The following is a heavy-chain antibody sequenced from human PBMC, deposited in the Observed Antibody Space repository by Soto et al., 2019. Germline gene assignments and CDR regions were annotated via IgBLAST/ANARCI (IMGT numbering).Heavy chain of an antibody. CDR1: GFTCSRYA. J-gene: IGHJ3*02. CDR3: AKTANGWFSAFDI. D-gene: IGHD6-19*01. CDR2: ISGSGGTT. V-gene: IGHV3-23*01. Sequence: QPGGSLRLSCAASGFTCSRYAMSWVLQAPGKGLEWVSAISGSGGTTYYADSVKGRFTFSRDNSKNTLYLQMNSLRAEDTAVYYCAKTANGWFSAFDIWGQGTMVTVSS.